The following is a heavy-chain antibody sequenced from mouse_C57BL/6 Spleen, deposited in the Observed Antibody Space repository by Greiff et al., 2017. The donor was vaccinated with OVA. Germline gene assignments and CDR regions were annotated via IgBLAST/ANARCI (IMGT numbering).Heavy chain of an antibody. CDR3: ARQGYGSWYFDV. CDR1: GFTFSSYT. CDR2: ISGGGGNT. D-gene: IGHD2-10*02. J-gene: IGHJ1*03. V-gene: IGHV5-9*01. Sequence: EVMLVESGGGLVKPGGSLKLSCAASGFTFSSYTMSWVRQTPEKRLEWVATISGGGGNTYYPDSVKGRFTISRDNAKNTLYLQMSSLRSEDTALYYCARQGYGSWYFDVWGTGTTVTVSS.